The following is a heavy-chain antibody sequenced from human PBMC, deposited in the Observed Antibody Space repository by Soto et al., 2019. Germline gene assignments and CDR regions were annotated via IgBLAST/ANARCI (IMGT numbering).Heavy chain of an antibody. V-gene: IGHV1-18*04. CDR3: AKDGGHGARMHICGMDV. CDR2: ISGHSGGT. D-gene: IGHD1-26*01. CDR1: NDSLSSHF. J-gene: IGHJ6*02. Sequence: GASVKVSCKASNDSLSSHFIHWVRQAPGEGLEWMGWISGHSGGTKYGPKFRDRLTMVTDTSSKTAYMELRSLKSDDTAVYYCAKDGGHGARMHICGMDVWGQGTTVTVSS.